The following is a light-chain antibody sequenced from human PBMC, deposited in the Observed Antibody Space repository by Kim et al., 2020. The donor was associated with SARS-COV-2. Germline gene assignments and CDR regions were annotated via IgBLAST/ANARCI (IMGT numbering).Light chain of an antibody. CDR3: SSYSRSTLI. CDR2: DVS. J-gene: IGLJ2*01. V-gene: IGLV2-14*03. Sequence: PGQSITIACTGTGSEVGANNYVSWYQQYPGKAPKLMIYDVSNRPSGVSDRFSGSKSGNTASLTISGLQAEDEADYYCSSYSRSTLIFGAGTQLTVL. CDR1: GSEVGANNY.